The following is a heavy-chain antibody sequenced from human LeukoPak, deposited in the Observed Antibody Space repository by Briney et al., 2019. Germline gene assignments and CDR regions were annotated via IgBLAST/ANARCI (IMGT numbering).Heavy chain of an antibody. Sequence: GGSLRLSCAASGFTFSGYGMHWVRQAPDKGLEWVAVIWYDGNNKYYADSVKGRFTISRDNSKNTLYLQMNSLRAEDTAVYYCAKDWGYTTMVSYYFDYWGQGTLVTVSS. CDR3: AKDWGYTTMVSYYFDY. V-gene: IGHV3-33*06. CDR1: GFTFSGYG. J-gene: IGHJ4*02. CDR2: IWYDGNNK. D-gene: IGHD5-18*01.